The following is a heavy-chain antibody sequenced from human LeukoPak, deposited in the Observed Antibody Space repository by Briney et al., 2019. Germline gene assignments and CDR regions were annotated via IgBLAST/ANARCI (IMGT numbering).Heavy chain of an antibody. CDR3: ARDRAVSWFDS. Sequence: PGGSLRLSCAASGFTFSSYAMSWVRQAPGKGLEWVTFISLDGSKTSYADSVKGRFTFSGDDSKNTLYLEMNSLRAEDTAVYYCARDRAVSWFDSWGLGTLVTVSS. CDR1: GFTFSSYA. CDR2: ISLDGSKT. D-gene: IGHD3-10*01. J-gene: IGHJ5*01. V-gene: IGHV3-30*03.